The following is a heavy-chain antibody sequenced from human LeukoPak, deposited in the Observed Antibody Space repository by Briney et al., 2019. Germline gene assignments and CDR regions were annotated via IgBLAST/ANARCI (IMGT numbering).Heavy chain of an antibody. CDR1: TFTKAW. CDR2: IASDGSST. V-gene: IGHV3-74*01. J-gene: IGHJ4*02. Sequence: GGSLRLSCVVSTFTKAWMNWVRQAPGKGLVWVSRIASDGSSTTYADSVKGRFSISRDNAKNTLYLQMNSLRVEDTAVYYCARGRPHGNDYWGQGTLVTVSS. D-gene: IGHD4-23*01. CDR3: ARGRPHGNDY.